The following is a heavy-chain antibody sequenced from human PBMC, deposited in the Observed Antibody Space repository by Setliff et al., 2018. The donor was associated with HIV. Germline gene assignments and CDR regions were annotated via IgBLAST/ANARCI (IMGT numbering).Heavy chain of an antibody. J-gene: IGHJ4*02. CDR1: GGSFSGNY. D-gene: IGHD3-22*01. V-gene: IGHV4-34*01. CDR3: ARGALSLTMTKLLSFFDC. CDR2: INHSGKT. Sequence: SETLSLTCAVYGGSFSGNYWSWIRQTPGKGLEWIAEINHSGKTNYTPSLKSRVTISVVASKSHFSLKMTSVTAADTAVYYCARGALSLTMTKLLSFFDCWGQGTQVTVSS.